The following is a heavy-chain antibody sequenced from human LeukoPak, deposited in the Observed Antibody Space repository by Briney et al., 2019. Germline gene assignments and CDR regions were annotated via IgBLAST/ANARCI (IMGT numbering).Heavy chain of an antibody. Sequence: GASVKVSCKASGGTSSSYAISWVRQAPGHGLEWMGGIIPIFGTANYAQKFQGRVTITTDESTSTAYMELSSLRSEDTAVYYCATYYGSGSSQDYWGQGTLVTVSS. J-gene: IGHJ4*02. CDR3: ATYYGSGSSQDY. CDR1: GGTSSSYA. CDR2: IIPIFGTA. V-gene: IGHV1-69*05. D-gene: IGHD3-10*01.